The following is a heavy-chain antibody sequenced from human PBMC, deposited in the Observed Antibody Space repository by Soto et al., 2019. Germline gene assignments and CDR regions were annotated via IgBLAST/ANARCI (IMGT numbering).Heavy chain of an antibody. V-gene: IGHV3-33*01. Sequence: GGSLRLSCAASGFTFSSYGMHWVRQAPGKGLEWVALIWFDGSDKYYTESVKGRFTISRDNSKSTLYLQMNSLRAEDTAVYYCARLYCSASSCYSVGAFDIRRQRTMVPVSS. D-gene: IGHD2-15*01. CDR3: ARLYCSASSCYSVGAFDI. CDR2: IWFDGSDK. CDR1: GFTFSSYG. J-gene: IGHJ3*02.